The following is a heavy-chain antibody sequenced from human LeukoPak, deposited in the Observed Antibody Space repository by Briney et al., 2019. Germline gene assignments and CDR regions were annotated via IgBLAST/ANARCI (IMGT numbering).Heavy chain of an antibody. CDR1: GFTFSSYA. CDR3: ARDLCGSNAY. Sequence: PGGSLRLSCAASGFTFSSYAMHWVRQAPGKGLEYVSGISTNGGSTNYANSVKGRFTISRDNSKNTLYLQMASLRVEDMAVYYCARDLCGSNAYWGQGTLVTVSS. J-gene: IGHJ4*02. CDR2: ISTNGGST. V-gene: IGHV3-64*01. D-gene: IGHD1-26*01.